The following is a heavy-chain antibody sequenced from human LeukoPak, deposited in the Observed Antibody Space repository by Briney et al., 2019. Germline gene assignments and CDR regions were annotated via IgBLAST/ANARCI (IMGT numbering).Heavy chain of an antibody. D-gene: IGHD6-19*01. Sequence: PSETLSLTCTVSGGSISSYYWSWIRQPPGKGLEWIGDIYYSGSTKYNASIKRRVTISVDTSKNQFSLKLSSVTAADTAVYYCARLKQAGPLWDWGQGTLVTVSS. J-gene: IGHJ4*02. V-gene: IGHV4-59*08. CDR3: ARLKQAGPLWD. CDR1: GGSISSYY. CDR2: IYYSGST.